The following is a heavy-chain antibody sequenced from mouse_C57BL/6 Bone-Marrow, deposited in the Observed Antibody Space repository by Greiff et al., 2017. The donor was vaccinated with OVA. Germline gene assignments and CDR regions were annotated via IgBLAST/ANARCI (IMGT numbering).Heavy chain of an antibody. CDR2: SRNKANDYTT. J-gene: IGHJ2*01. D-gene: IGHD1-1*01. CDR3: ARALNTVYFDY. Sequence: EVQLVESGGGLLQSGRSLRLSCATSGFTFSDFYMEWVRQAPGKGLEWIAASRNKANDYTTEYRASVKGRFIGSRDTSQSIIYLQMNALRAEDTAIYYCARALNTVYFDYWSQGTTLTVSS. V-gene: IGHV7-1*01. CDR1: GFTFSDFY.